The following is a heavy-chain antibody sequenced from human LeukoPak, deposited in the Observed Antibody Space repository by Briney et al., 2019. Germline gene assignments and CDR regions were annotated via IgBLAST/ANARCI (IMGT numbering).Heavy chain of an antibody. CDR1: GFTVSSNY. D-gene: IGHD6-19*01. CDR2: IYSGGST. Sequence: GGSPRLSCAASGFTVSSNYMSWVRQAPGKGLEWVSVIYSGGSTYYADSVKGRFTISRDNSKNTLYLQMNSLRAVDTAVYYCASLVRYSSGWPDYWGQGTLVTVSS. V-gene: IGHV3-53*01. CDR3: ASLVRYSSGWPDY. J-gene: IGHJ4*02.